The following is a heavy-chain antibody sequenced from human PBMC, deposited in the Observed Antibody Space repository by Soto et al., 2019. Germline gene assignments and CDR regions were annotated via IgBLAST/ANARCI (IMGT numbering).Heavy chain of an antibody. D-gene: IGHD5-18*01. CDR2: ISYDGSNK. CDR1: GFTFSSYA. J-gene: IGHJ4*02. Sequence: PGGSLRLSCAASGFTFSSYAMHWVRQAPGKGLEWVAVISYDGSNKYYADSVKGRFTISRDNSKNTLYLQMNSLRAEDTAVYYCAREGRYTEIDYWGQGTLVTVPQ. CDR3: AREGRYTEIDY. V-gene: IGHV3-30-3*01.